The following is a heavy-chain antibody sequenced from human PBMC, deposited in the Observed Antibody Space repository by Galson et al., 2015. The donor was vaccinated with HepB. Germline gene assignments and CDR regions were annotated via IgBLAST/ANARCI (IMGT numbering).Heavy chain of an antibody. D-gene: IGHD3-10*01. Sequence: SLRLSCAASGFTFSSYAMSWVRQAPGKGLEWVSAISGSGGSTYYADSVKGRFTISRDNSKNTLYLQMNSLRAEDTAVYYCAKMRTMVRGVIDYWGQGTLVTVSS. J-gene: IGHJ4*02. V-gene: IGHV3-23*01. CDR2: ISGSGGST. CDR3: AKMRTMVRGVIDY. CDR1: GFTFSSYA.